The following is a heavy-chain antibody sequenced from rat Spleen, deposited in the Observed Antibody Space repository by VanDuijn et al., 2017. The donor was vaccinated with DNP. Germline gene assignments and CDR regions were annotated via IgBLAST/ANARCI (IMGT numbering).Heavy chain of an antibody. Sequence: EVQLVESGGGLVQPGGSLKLSCAASGFSFRKYGMAWVRQTPTKGLEWVAAISPSGSRPYSPDSVKGRFTISRDTAKSTLYLQMDSLRSEDTATYYCARGGRSYFDYWGRGVMVTVSS. D-gene: IGHD1-11*01. V-gene: IGHV5S13*01. CDR3: ARGGRSYFDY. J-gene: IGHJ2*01. CDR2: ISPSGSRP. CDR1: GFSFRKYG.